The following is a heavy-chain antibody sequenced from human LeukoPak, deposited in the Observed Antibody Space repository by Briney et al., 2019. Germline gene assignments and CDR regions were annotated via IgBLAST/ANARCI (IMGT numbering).Heavy chain of an antibody. CDR2: IYYSGST. D-gene: IGHD5-18*01. Sequence: SETLSLTCTVSGGSISSYYWSWIRQPPGKGLEWIGYIYYSGSTIYNPSLKSRVTISVDTSKNQFSLKLSSVTAADTAVYYCAREVRGYIDYWGQGTLVTVSS. V-gene: IGHV4-59*01. CDR3: AREVRGYIDY. J-gene: IGHJ4*02. CDR1: GGSISSYY.